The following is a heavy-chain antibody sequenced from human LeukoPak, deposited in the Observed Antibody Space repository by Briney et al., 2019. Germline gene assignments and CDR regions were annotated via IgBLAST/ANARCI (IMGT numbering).Heavy chain of an antibody. CDR1: GYSISSGYY. D-gene: IGHD3-10*01. J-gene: IGHJ4*02. CDR2: IYHSGST. V-gene: IGHV4-38-2*01. CDR3: ARVGYGSASYYTDY. Sequence: SETLSLTCAVSGYSISSGYYWGWIRPPPGKGLEWIGSIYHSGSTYYNPSLKSRVTISLDTSKNQFSLKLSSVTAADTAVYYCARVGYGSASYYTDYWGQGTLVTVSS.